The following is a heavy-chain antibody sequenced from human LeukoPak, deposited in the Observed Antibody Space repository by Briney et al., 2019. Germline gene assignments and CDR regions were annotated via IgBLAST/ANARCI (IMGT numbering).Heavy chain of an antibody. CDR1: GGSISSYY. V-gene: IGHV4-59*12. D-gene: IGHD3-10*01. J-gene: IGHJ5*02. Sequence: SETLSLTCTVSGGSISSYYWSWIRQPPGKGLEWIGYIYYSGSTNYNPSLKSRVTISVDTSKNQFSLKLSSVTAADTAVYYCAREGGGRWFGELFHNWFDPWGQGTLVTVSS. CDR2: IYYSGST. CDR3: AREGGGRWFGELFHNWFDP.